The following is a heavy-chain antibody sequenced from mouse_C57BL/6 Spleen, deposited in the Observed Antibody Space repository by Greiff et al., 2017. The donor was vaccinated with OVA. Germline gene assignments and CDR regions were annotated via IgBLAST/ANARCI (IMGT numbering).Heavy chain of an antibody. CDR1: GYTFTSYW. V-gene: IGHV1-69*01. CDR2: IDPSDSYT. Sequence: VQLQQPGAELVMPGASVKLSCKASGYTFTSYWMHWVKQRPGQGLEWIGEIDPSDSYTNYNQKFKGKSTLTVDKSSSTAYMQLSSLTSEDSAVYYGARVDLRDYGSSYGYFDVWGTGTTVTVSS. CDR3: ARVDLRDYGSSYGYFDV. J-gene: IGHJ1*03. D-gene: IGHD1-1*01.